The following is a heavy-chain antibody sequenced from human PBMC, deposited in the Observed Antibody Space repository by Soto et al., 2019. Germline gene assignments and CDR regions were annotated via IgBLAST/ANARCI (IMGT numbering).Heavy chain of an antibody. CDR2: MSYDGSKK. J-gene: IGHJ5*02. D-gene: IGHD2-2*02. CDR3: ARSGGLYCSSSRCYSPWFDP. V-gene: IGHV3-30*03. Sequence: QVQLVEFGGGVVQPGGSLRLSCAASGFSFSAYGMHWVRQSPGKGLEWVAVMSYDGSKKYYLDSVKGRFTISRDNSQNTLFQQMNRLRAEDTAVYYCARSGGLYCSSSRCYSPWFDPWGRGTLVTVSS. CDR1: GFSFSAYG.